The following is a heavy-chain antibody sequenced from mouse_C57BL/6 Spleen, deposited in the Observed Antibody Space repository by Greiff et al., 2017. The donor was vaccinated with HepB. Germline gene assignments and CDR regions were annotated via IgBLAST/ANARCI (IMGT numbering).Heavy chain of an antibody. V-gene: IGHV1-39*01. CDR2: INPNYGTT. D-gene: IGHD1-1*01. CDR3: ARGGSKVGGDYYYAMDY. CDR1: GYSFTDYN. J-gene: IGHJ4*01. Sequence: EVKLQQSGPELVKPGASVKISCKASGYSFTDYNMNWVKQSNGKSLEWIGVINPNYGTTSYNQKFKGKATLTVDQSSSTAYMQLNSLTSEDSAVYYCARGGSKVGGDYYYAMDYWGQGTSVTVSS.